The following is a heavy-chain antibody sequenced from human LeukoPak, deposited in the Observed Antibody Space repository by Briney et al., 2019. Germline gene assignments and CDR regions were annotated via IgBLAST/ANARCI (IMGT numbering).Heavy chain of an antibody. V-gene: IGHV1-2*02. D-gene: IGHD4-23*01. CDR1: GYTFTGYY. CDR2: INPNSGGT. Sequence: ASVRVSCKASGYTFTGYYMHWVRQAPGQGLEWMGWINPNSGGTNYAQKFQGRVTMTRDTSISTAYMELSRLRSDDTAVYYCARTVADTGWFDRWGQGTLVTVSS. CDR3: ARTVADTGWFDR. J-gene: IGHJ5*02.